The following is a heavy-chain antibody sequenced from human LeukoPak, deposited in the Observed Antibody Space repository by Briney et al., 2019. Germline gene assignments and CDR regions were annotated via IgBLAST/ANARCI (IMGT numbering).Heavy chain of an antibody. V-gene: IGHV3-30*04. J-gene: IGHJ4*02. Sequence: GRSLTLSCAASGFTFSSYAMHWVRQDPGKGLEWVAAISYDASNTYYADSVKGRFTYSRASTNNTLYLQMNSLRAEDTAVYYCARSVDTAMVTVDDWGQGTLVTVSS. CDR2: ISYDASNT. CDR1: GFTFSSYA. D-gene: IGHD5-18*01. CDR3: ARSVDTAMVTVDD.